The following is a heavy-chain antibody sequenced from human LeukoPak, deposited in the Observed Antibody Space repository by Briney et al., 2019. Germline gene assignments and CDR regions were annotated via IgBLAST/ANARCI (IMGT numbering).Heavy chain of an antibody. CDR3: ARDSSGVVVTLSGSMDV. CDR2: ISAYNGNT. CDR1: GYTFTSYG. D-gene: IGHD2-21*02. V-gene: IGHV1-18*01. J-gene: IGHJ6*02. Sequence: GASVKVSCKASGYTFTSYGISWVRQAPGQGLEWMGWISAYNGNTNYAQKLQGRVTMTTDTSTSTAYMELSRLRSDDTAVYYCARDSSGVVVTLSGSMDVWGQGTTVTVSS.